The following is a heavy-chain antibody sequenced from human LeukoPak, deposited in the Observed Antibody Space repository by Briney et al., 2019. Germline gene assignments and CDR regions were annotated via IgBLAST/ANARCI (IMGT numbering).Heavy chain of an antibody. CDR1: GGSFSGYY. V-gene: IGHV4-34*01. CDR3: ARARGWLYYYYAMDV. D-gene: IGHD3-10*01. J-gene: IGHJ6*02. CDR2: INHSGST. Sequence: KPSETLSLTCAVYGGSFSGYYWSWIRQPPGKGLEWIGEINHSGSTNYNPSLKSRVTISVDTSKNQFSLKLSAVTAADTAVYYCARARGWLYYYYAMDVWGQGITVTVSS.